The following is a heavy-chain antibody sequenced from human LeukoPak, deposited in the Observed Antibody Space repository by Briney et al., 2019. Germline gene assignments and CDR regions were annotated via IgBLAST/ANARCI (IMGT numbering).Heavy chain of an antibody. CDR2: IYYSGST. CDR1: GGSNSSSSYY. J-gene: IGHJ4*02. V-gene: IGHV4-39*01. CDR3: ARQEEGPDY. Sequence: SETLSLTCTVSGGSNSSSSYYWGWIRQPPGKGLEWIGSIYYSGSTYYNPSLKSRVTISVDTSKNQFSLKLSSVTAADTAVYYCARQEEGPDYWGQGTLVTVSS.